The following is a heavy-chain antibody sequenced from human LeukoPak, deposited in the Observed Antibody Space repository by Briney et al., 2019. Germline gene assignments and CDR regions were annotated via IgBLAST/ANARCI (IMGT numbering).Heavy chain of an antibody. J-gene: IGHJ6*02. D-gene: IGHD3-10*01. CDR3: ARDYGYHGSGTRHYYYYGMDV. CDR1: GGSISSYY. Sequence: SETLSLTCTVSGGSISSYYWSWIRQPPGKGLEWIGYIYYSGSTNYNPSLKSRVTISVDTSKNQFSLKLSSVTAADTAVYYCARDYGYHGSGTRHYYYYGMDVWGQGTTVTVSS. CDR2: IYYSGST. V-gene: IGHV4-59*01.